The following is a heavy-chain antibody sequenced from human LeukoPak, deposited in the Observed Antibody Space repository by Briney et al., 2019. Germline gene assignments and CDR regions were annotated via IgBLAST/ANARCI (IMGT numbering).Heavy chain of an antibody. J-gene: IGHJ4*02. Sequence: SETLSLTCTVSGYSISSGYYWGWIRQPPGKGLEWIGSIYHSGSTYYNPSLKSRVTISVDTSKNQFSLKLSSVTAADTAVYYCARGVAHDYVWGSYRLYFDYWGQGTLVTVSS. CDR3: ARGVAHDYVWGSYRLYFDY. D-gene: IGHD3-16*02. V-gene: IGHV4-38-2*02. CDR1: GYSISSGYY. CDR2: IYHSGST.